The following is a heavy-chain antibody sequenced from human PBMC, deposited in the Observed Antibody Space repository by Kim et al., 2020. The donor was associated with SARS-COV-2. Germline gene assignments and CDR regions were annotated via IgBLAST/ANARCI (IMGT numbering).Heavy chain of an antibody. V-gene: IGHV3-64D*09. CDR2: ISSNGGST. Sequence: GGSLRLSCSASGFTFSSYAMHWVRQAPGKRLESVSAISSNGGSTYYADSVKGRFTISRDNSKNTLYLQMGILRAEDTAVYYCVKVIAVAGSRGYFDFWGQGTLVTVSS. D-gene: IGHD6-19*01. CDR1: GFTFSSYA. CDR3: VKVIAVAGSRGYFDF. J-gene: IGHJ4*02.